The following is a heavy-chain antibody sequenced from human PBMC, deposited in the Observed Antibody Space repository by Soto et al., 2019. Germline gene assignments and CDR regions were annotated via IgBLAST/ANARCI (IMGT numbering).Heavy chain of an antibody. CDR2: INDSGNT. D-gene: IGHD6-19*01. CDR1: GGSISNSY. CDR3: TRGSGWYYY. V-gene: IGHV4-59*01. Sequence: QVHLQESGPGLVNPSETLSLTCTVSGGSISNSYWSWVRQPPGKGLEWIGYINDSGNTNYNPSLNNRLTLSVDTSKNQFSLKLSSVTAADTAVYYCTRGSGWYYYWGQGILVTVSS. J-gene: IGHJ4*02.